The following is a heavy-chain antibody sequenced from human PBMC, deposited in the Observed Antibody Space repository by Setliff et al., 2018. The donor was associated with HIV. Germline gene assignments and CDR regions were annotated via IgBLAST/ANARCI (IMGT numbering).Heavy chain of an antibody. Sequence: PSETLSLTCTVSGVSTSSSSYYWGWIRQPPGKGLDWIGYVYYSGSTYYSPSLKSRLTISVDTSKNQFSLKLSSVTAADTAVYYCARRPYDSSGGYYYYYMDVWGKGTTVTVSS. CDR2: VYYSGST. CDR1: GVSTSSSSYY. CDR3: ARRPYDSSGGYYYYYMDV. J-gene: IGHJ6*03. D-gene: IGHD3-22*01. V-gene: IGHV4-39*07.